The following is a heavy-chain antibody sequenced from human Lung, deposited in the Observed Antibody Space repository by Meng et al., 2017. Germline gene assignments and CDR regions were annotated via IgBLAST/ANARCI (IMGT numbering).Heavy chain of an antibody. V-gene: IGHV4-30-4*01. CDR3: ARGQKGYFDL. J-gene: IGHJ2*01. Sequence: VQLREAGPGRVNPSQTLSLTCTLSGGSISSSNYCWSWIRQAAGKGLEWSGHIYNSGSTYYNPSLKSRITISVDTSKNQFALKLSSVTAADTAVYYCARGQKGYFDLWGRGTLVTVSS. CDR1: GGSISSSNYC. CDR2: IYNSGST.